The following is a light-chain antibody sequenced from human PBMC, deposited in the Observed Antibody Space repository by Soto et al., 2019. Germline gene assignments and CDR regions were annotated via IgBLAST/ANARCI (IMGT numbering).Light chain of an antibody. Sequence: QSVLTQPPSASGTPGQRVTISCSGSSSNIGANPINWYQQLPGTAPKHLIYNNDQRPSGVPDRFSASKSGTSASLAISGLQSEDEADYYCEAWDDSLYGAVLGGGTKLTVL. V-gene: IGLV1-44*01. CDR3: EAWDDSLYGAV. CDR2: NND. CDR1: SSNIGANP. J-gene: IGLJ2*01.